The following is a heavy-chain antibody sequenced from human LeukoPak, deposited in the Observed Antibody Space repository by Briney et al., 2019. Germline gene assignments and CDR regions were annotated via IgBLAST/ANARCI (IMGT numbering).Heavy chain of an antibody. CDR2: INHSGST. V-gene: IGHV4-34*01. D-gene: IGHD6-13*01. Sequence: KASETLSLTCAVYGGSFSGYYWSWIRQPPGKGLEWIGEINHSGSTNYNPSLKSRVTISVDTSKNQFSLKLSSVTAADTAVYYCARGRSIAAAHRPPELDYWGQGTLVTVSS. CDR3: ARGRSIAAAHRPPELDY. J-gene: IGHJ4*02. CDR1: GGSFSGYY.